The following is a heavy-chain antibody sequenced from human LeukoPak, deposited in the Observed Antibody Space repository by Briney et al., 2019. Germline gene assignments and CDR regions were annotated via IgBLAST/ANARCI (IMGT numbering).Heavy chain of an antibody. V-gene: IGHV1-2*02. CDR2: FNPNSGGT. D-gene: IGHD2/OR15-2a*01. CDR1: GYTLTDYY. CDR3: ARDASTTRVISASDN. J-gene: IGHJ4*02. Sequence: ASVKDSCKASGYTLTDYYLHWVRQAPGQGLEWMGRFNPNSGGTDYAQMFQGRVTMTRDTSINTAYMELSGLRSDDTAVYYCARDASTTRVISASDNWGQGTLVTVSS.